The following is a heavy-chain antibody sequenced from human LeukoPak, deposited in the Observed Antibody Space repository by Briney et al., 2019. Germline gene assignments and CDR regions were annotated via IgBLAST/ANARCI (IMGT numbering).Heavy chain of an antibody. CDR1: GGSVSSGSYY. V-gene: IGHV4-61*01. CDR3: ARSSNYGDYVDWFDP. Sequence: SETLSLTRTVSGGSVSSGSYYWSWIRQPPGKGLEWIGYIYYSGSTNYNPSLKSRVTISVDTSKNQFSLKLSSVTAADTAVYYCARSSNYGDYVDWFDPWGQGTLVTVSS. J-gene: IGHJ5*02. D-gene: IGHD4-17*01. CDR2: IYYSGST.